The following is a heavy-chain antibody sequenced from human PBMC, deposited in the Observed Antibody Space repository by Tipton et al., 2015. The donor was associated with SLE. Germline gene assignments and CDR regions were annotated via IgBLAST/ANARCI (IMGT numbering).Heavy chain of an antibody. J-gene: IGHJ6*02. CDR2: IYTRGIT. CDR1: GYFISSGYY. Sequence: TLSLTCVVSGYFISSGYYWSWIRQPAGEGLEWIGQIYTRGITNDNPSPRSRLTKSIDTSKNKFSLKLSSVTAADTAVYYCTRAPTVTNILYYGMDVWGQGTTVTVSS. V-gene: IGHV4-61*09. D-gene: IGHD4-17*01. CDR3: TRAPTVTNILYYGMDV.